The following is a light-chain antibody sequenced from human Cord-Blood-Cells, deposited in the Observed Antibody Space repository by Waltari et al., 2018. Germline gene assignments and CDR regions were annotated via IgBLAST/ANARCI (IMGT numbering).Light chain of an antibody. J-gene: IGLJ3*02. CDR3: YPAADNNLV. CDR1: VLAKKY. Sequence: SYELTQPSSVSVSPGQTARITCSGDVLAKKYARWFQQKPGQDPVLVNYKDSERPSGIPARVSGSSSETTVPLTISGAQVEDEADYYCYPAADNNLVFGGGTKLTVL. CDR2: KDS. V-gene: IGLV3-27*01.